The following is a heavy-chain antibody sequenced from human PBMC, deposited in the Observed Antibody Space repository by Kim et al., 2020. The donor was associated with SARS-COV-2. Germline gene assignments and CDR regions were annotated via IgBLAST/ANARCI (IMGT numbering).Heavy chain of an antibody. V-gene: IGHV4-59*01. Sequence: STNYNHSLKSRVTISVDTSKNQFSLKLSSVTAADTAVYYCARLRYSRVDYWGQGTLVTVSS. CDR3: ARLRYSRVDY. D-gene: IGHD6-13*01. J-gene: IGHJ4*02. CDR2: ST.